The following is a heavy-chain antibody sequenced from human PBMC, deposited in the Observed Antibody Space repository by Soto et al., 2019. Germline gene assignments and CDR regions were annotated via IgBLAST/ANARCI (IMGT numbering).Heavy chain of an antibody. Sequence: ASVKVSCKASGGTFSSYAISWVRQAPGQGLEWMGGIIPIFGTANYAQKFQGRVTITADESTSTAYMELSSLRSEDTAVYYCARNLAVAGRGGPYYYYGMDVWGQGTTVTVSS. D-gene: IGHD6-19*01. CDR3: ARNLAVAGRGGPYYYYGMDV. V-gene: IGHV1-69*13. CDR1: GGTFSSYA. J-gene: IGHJ6*02. CDR2: IIPIFGTA.